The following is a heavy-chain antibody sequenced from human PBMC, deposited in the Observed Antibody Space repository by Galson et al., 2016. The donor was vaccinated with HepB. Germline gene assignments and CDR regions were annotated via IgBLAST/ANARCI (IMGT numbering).Heavy chain of an antibody. V-gene: IGHV1-24*01. CDR2: FDPEDGET. J-gene: IGHJ6*02. CDR3: LTGDYGGNSEYDYGTDV. D-gene: IGHD4-23*01. CDR1: GHTFIELS. Sequence: SCKVSGHTFIELSMHWVRQAPGKGLEWMGGFDPEDGETIYAQKFQGRVTMTEDTATDTAYMELSTLRSEDTAVYYCLTGDYGGNSEYDYGTDVWGQGTTVTVSS.